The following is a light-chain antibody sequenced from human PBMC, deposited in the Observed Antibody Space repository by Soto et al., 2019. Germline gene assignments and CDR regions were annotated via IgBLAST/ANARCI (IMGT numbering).Light chain of an antibody. CDR2: RTS. J-gene: IGKJ1*01. Sequence: EIVLTQSPGTVSLSPGERATLSCRASQSVSTNYLAWYQQKPGQAPRLLIYRTSTRATGIPDRFSGGGSGTEFTLTISSLQSVDFAVYYCQQYDNWPQTFGQGTKVDIK. CDR3: QQYDNWPQT. CDR1: QSVSTNY. V-gene: IGKV3-20*01.